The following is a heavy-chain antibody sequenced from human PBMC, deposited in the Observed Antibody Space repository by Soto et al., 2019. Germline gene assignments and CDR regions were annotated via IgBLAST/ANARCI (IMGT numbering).Heavy chain of an antibody. CDR2: ISSSSSTI. Sequence: GGSLRLSCAASGFTFSSYSMNWVRQAPGKGLEWVSYISSSSSTIYYADSVKGRFTISRDNAKNSLYLQMNSLRDEDTAVYYCAREIGSKEPYYYYGMDVWGQGTTVTVSS. V-gene: IGHV3-48*02. D-gene: IGHD4-4*01. J-gene: IGHJ6*02. CDR1: GFTFSSYS. CDR3: AREIGSKEPYYYYGMDV.